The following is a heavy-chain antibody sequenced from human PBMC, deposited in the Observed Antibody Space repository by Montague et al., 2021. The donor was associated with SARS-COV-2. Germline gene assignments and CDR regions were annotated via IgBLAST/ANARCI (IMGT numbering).Heavy chain of an antibody. CDR2: ISDSGVYT. J-gene: IGHJ4*02. Sequence: SLRLSCAASGFPFSSYAMSWVRQAPGKGLEWVSGISDSGVYTYYADSVKGRFTISRDNSKNTLYLQMNSLRAEDTAVYYRASHPGYSSSWWGQGTLVIVSS. CDR3: ASHPGYSSSW. V-gene: IGHV3-23*01. D-gene: IGHD6-13*01. CDR1: GFPFSSYA.